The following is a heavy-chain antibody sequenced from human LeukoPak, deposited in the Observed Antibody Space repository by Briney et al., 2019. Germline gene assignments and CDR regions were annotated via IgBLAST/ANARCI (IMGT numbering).Heavy chain of an antibody. Sequence: PSETLSLTCTVSGGSISSYYWSWIRQPPGKGLEWIGYIYYSGSTNYNPSLKSRVTISVDTSKNQFSLKLSSVTAADTAVYYCAGGPPVSQDYYYYYGMDVWGQGTTVTVSS. CDR1: GGSISSYY. CDR3: AGGPPVSQDYYYYYGMDV. J-gene: IGHJ6*02. CDR2: IYYSGST. V-gene: IGHV4-59*08.